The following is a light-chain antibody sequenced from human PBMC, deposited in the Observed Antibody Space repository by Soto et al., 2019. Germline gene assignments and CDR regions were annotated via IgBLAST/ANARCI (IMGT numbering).Light chain of an antibody. CDR1: QSIAYY. CDR3: QQSSNSPMYT. V-gene: IGKV1-39*01. J-gene: IGKJ2*01. Sequence: DIQLLQSPSSLSASVGARVSITCRASQSIAYYLNWFQQKPGKAPKLLIYAASSLQRGVPSRFSGSGSGTDVTLTISSLQPEDFATYYCQQSSNSPMYTFGQGTKL. CDR2: AAS.